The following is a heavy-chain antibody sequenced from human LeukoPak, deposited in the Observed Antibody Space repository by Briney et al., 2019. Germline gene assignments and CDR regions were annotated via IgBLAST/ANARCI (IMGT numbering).Heavy chain of an antibody. Sequence: PGGSLGLSCAASGFTFSSYWMSWVRQAPGKGLEWVANIKQDGSEKYYVDSVKGRFTISRDNAKNSPYLQMNSLRAEDTAVYYCARGATLYYDSSGYHYDAFDIWGQGTMVTVSS. CDR3: ARGATLYYDSSGYHYDAFDI. CDR2: IKQDGSEK. CDR1: GFTFSSYW. D-gene: IGHD3-22*01. V-gene: IGHV3-7*01. J-gene: IGHJ3*02.